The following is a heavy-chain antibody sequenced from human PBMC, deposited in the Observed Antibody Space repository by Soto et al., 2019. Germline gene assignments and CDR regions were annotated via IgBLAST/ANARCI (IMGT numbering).Heavy chain of an antibody. Sequence: PGGSLRLSCAASGFTFSSYAMSWVRQAPGKGLEWVSAISGSGGSTYYADSVKGRFTISRDNSKNTLYLQMNSLRAEDTAVYYCAKQPNVISDYCSGGSCSHPPSYYFDYWGQGTLVTVSS. CDR3: AKQPNVISDYCSGGSCSHPPSYYFDY. V-gene: IGHV3-23*01. J-gene: IGHJ4*02. D-gene: IGHD2-15*01. CDR2: ISGSGGST. CDR1: GFTFSSYA.